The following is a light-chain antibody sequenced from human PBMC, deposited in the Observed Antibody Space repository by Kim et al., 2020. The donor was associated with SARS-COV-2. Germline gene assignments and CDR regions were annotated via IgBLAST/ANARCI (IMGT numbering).Light chain of an antibody. CDR1: NSNIRDYS. Sequence: QSVVTQPPSLSAAPGQRVTISCSGSNSNIRDYSVSWYQHLPGTAPKLLIYDNDKRPSGIPDRFSASKTGSSATLDIAGLQTGDEADYYCGTWDSSPRGVVFGGGTQLTVL. CDR3: GTWDSSPRGVV. V-gene: IGLV1-51*01. CDR2: DND. J-gene: IGLJ3*02.